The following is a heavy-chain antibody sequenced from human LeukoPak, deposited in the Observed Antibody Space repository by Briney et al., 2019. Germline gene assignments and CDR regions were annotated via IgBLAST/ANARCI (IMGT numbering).Heavy chain of an antibody. CDR2: VYYSGVT. CDR3: AKDAGYGSNWPPRAWFAP. V-gene: IGHV4-61*05. Sequence: PSETLSLTCTVSGGSISSSSYYWGWIRQPPGKGLEWIGYVYYSGVTNVNPSLKSRVSMSVDVHKNQFLLQLTSLSAADSAIYYCAKDAGYGSNWPPRAWFAPWGQGTLVAVSS. D-gene: IGHD1-26*01. J-gene: IGHJ5*02. CDR1: GGSISSSSYY.